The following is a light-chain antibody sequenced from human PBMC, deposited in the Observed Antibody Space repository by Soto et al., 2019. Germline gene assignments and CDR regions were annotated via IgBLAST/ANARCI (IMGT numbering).Light chain of an antibody. CDR3: IQDYNYPLT. Sequence: AIQMTQSPSSLSAYVGDRVTITCRASQGIRSELGWYQQKPGKAPNLLIYTASTLQSGVPSRFSGSGSGTDFTLTISSLQPEDFATYYCIQDYNYPLTFGGGTKVDIK. CDR1: QGIRSE. V-gene: IGKV1-6*01. J-gene: IGKJ4*01. CDR2: TAS.